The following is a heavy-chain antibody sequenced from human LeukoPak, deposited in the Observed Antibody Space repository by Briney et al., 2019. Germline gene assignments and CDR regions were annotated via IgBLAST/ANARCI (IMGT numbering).Heavy chain of an antibody. Sequence: GASVKLSCKASGYTFTSYGISWVRQAPGQGLEWMAWISAYNGNTNYAQKLQGRVTMTTDTSTSTAYMELRSLRSDDTAVYYCARDRTYYDYVWGSSYWYFDLWGRGTLVTVSS. D-gene: IGHD3-16*01. CDR2: ISAYNGNT. CDR3: ARDRTYYDYVWGSSYWYFDL. CDR1: GYTFTSYG. V-gene: IGHV1-18*01. J-gene: IGHJ2*01.